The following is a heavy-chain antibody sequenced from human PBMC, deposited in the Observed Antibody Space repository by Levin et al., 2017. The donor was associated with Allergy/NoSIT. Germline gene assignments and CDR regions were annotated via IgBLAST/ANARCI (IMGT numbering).Heavy chain of an antibody. J-gene: IGHJ3*01. CDR2: IHSDGSTT. Sequence: GGSLRLSCEASDFIFSDYWMHWVRQSPGKGLVWVARIHSDGSTTTYADSVKGRFTISRDNAKNTLYLQMNSLRAEDTAIYFCARDKAYVSDGRGFDVWGQGTMVTFSS. CDR3: ARDKAYVSDGRGFDV. V-gene: IGHV3-74*03. CDR1: DFIFSDYW. D-gene: IGHD5/OR15-5a*01.